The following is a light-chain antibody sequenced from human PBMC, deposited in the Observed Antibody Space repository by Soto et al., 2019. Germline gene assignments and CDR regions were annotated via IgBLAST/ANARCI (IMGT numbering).Light chain of an antibody. J-gene: IGLJ2*01. V-gene: IGLV2-14*01. Sequence: HSALTQPASVSGSPGQSITISCTGTSSDVGGYNYVSWYQQHPGKAPKLMIYDVSNRPSGVSNRFSGSKSGNTASLTISGIQAEDEADYYCSSYPSSSTLMVFGGGTKLTVL. CDR3: SSYPSSSTLMV. CDR1: SSDVGGYNY. CDR2: DVS.